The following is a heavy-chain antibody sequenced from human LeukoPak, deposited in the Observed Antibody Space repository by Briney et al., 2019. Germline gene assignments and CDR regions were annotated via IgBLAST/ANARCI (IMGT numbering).Heavy chain of an antibody. D-gene: IGHD5-12*01. V-gene: IGHV3-30*03. Sequence: GRSLRLSCAASGFTFSSYGIHWVRLAPGKGLERVAVISDDGTRKFYADSVQGRFTISRDNSKNTLFLQMNSLRAEDMAVYYCAREFSGYAFDIWGQGTMVTVSS. CDR2: ISDDGTRK. CDR3: AREFSGYAFDI. CDR1: GFTFSSYG. J-gene: IGHJ3*02.